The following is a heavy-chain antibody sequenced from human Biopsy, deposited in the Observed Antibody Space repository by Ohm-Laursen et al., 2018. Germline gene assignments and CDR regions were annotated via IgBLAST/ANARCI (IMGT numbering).Heavy chain of an antibody. J-gene: IGHJ4*02. CDR2: INSMFGTT. V-gene: IGHV1-69*13. CDR1: GGTFSSFG. Sequence: SVKVSCKSSGGTFSSFGISWVRQAPGQGLEWMGEINSMFGTTNYAQTFQGRVTITADESTSTAYMEVSSLRSEDTAVYYCAKRGVERGRPLAYWGQGTLVTVS. D-gene: IGHD1-1*01. CDR3: AKRGVERGRPLAY.